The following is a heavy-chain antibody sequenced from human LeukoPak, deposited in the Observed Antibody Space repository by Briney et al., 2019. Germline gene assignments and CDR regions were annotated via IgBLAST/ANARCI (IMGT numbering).Heavy chain of an antibody. CDR3: ATVVPAANPGVFDY. V-gene: IGHV1-8*01. Sequence: AAVKVSCKASGYTFTSYDINWVRQATGQGLEWMGWMNPNSGSTGYAQKFQGRVTMTRNTSISTAYMDLSSLRSEDTAVYYCATVVPAANPGVFDYWGQGTLVTVSS. CDR1: GYTFTSYD. CDR2: MNPNSGST. D-gene: IGHD2-2*01. J-gene: IGHJ4*02.